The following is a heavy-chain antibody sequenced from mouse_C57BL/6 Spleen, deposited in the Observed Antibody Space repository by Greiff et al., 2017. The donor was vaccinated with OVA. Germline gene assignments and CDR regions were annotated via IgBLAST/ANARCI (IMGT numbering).Heavy chain of an antibody. Sequence: EVKLMESGPELVKPGASVKISCKASGYSFTGYYMNWVKQSPEKSLEWIGEINPSTGGTTYNQKFKAKATLTVDKSSSTAYMQLKSLTSEDSAVYYCARHWGFAYWGQGTLVTVSA. D-gene: IGHD4-1*01. CDR2: INPSTGGT. CDR1: GYSFTGYY. CDR3: ARHWGFAY. V-gene: IGHV1-42*01. J-gene: IGHJ3*01.